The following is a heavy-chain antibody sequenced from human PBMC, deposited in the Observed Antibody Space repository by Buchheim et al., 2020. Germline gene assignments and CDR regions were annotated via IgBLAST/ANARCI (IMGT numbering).Heavy chain of an antibody. Sequence: QVQLQESGPGLVKPSETLSLTCTVSGGSISSYYWSWIRQPPGKGLEWIGYIYYSGSTNYNPSLKSRVTISVDTSKNQFSLKLSSVTAADTAVYYCARRNPMEYYFDYWGQGTL. J-gene: IGHJ4*02. V-gene: IGHV4-59*08. CDR2: IYYSGST. D-gene: IGHD3-3*01. CDR3: ARRNPMEYYFDY. CDR1: GGSISSYY.